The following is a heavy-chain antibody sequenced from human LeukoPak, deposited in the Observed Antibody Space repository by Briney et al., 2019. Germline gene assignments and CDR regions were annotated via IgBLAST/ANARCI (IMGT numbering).Heavy chain of an antibody. Sequence: KPSETLSLTCTVSGGSISSGDYYWSWIRQPPGKGLEWIGYIYYSGSTYYNPSLKSRVTISVDTSKNQFSLKLSSVTAADTAVYYCARDRFWSGYTYFDYWGQGTLVTVSS. J-gene: IGHJ4*02. CDR1: GGSISSGDYY. V-gene: IGHV4-30-4*08. D-gene: IGHD3-3*01. CDR2: IYYSGST. CDR3: ARDRFWSGYTYFDY.